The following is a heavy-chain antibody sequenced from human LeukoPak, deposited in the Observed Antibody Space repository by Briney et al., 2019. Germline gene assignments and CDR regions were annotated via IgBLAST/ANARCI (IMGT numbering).Heavy chain of an antibody. CDR1: GFTFSSYS. V-gene: IGHV3-48*02. CDR3: ARAGRFLEWLYNYYYYGMDV. D-gene: IGHD3-3*01. CDR2: ISSSSSTI. J-gene: IGHJ6*02. Sequence: GGSLRLSCAASGFTFSSYSMNWVRQAPGKGLEWVSCISSSSSTIYYADSVKGRFTISRDNAKNSLYLQMNSLRDEDTAVYYCARAGRFLEWLYNYYYYGMDVWGQGTTVTVSS.